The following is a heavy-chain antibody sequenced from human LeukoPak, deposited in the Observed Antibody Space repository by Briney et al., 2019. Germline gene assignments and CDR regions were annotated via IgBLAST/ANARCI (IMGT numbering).Heavy chain of an antibody. Sequence: GGSLRLSCAASGFTFSNYAMSWVRQAPGKGLEWVSAFSGSGGSTYYADSVKGRFTISRDNSKNTLYPQMNSLRAEDTAVYYCAKDVGYCSSTTCYKPFDYWGQGTLVTVSS. V-gene: IGHV3-23*01. CDR1: GFTFSNYA. CDR2: FSGSGGST. J-gene: IGHJ4*02. D-gene: IGHD2-2*02. CDR3: AKDVGYCSSTTCYKPFDY.